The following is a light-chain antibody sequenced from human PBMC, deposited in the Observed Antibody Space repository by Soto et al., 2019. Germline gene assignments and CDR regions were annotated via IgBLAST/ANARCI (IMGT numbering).Light chain of an antibody. CDR2: AAS. J-gene: IGKJ5*01. CDR3: QQYNTWPPVT. V-gene: IGKV3-15*01. CDR1: HSVNSN. Sequence: IVMTQSPATLSLSPGERATLSCRASHSVNSNLAWYQQKPGRAPSLLIYAASIRASGSPARFSGSGSGTEFILTISSLQSEDSAIYYCQQYNTWPPVTFGQGTRLEIK.